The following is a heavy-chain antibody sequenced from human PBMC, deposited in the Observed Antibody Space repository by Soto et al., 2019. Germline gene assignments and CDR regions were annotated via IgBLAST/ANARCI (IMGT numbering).Heavy chain of an antibody. D-gene: IGHD3-10*01. CDR3: ARTYCTAPSCYNNWFDP. V-gene: IGHV5-51*01. J-gene: IGHJ5*02. CDR2: IYPEDSET. Sequence: HGESLKISCKGSGYTFGTFWIAWVRQMPGKGLEWMGMIYPEDSETKYSPSFEGQVTLSADKSVKTAYLQWTSLKASDTAIYYCARTYCTAPSCYNNWFDPWGQGTLVTVSS. CDR1: GYTFGTFW.